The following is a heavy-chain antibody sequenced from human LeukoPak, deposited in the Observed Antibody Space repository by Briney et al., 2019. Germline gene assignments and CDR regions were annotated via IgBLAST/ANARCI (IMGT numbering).Heavy chain of an antibody. J-gene: IGHJ3*02. CDR1: SGSISSTSYY. CDR2: MYYSGGT. V-gene: IGHV4-39*01. Sequence: SETLSLTCTVSSGSISSTSYYWGWIRQPPGMGLEWIGSMYYSGGTYYNPSLKSRVTISVDTSKSQFSLKLSSVTAADTAVYYCVRHLSAGRPAFDIWGQGTMVTVSS. D-gene: IGHD2-15*01. CDR3: VRHLSAGRPAFDI.